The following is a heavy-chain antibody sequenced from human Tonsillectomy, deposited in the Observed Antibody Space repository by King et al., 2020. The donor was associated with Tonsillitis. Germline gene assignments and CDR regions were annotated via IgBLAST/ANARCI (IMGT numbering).Heavy chain of an antibody. V-gene: IGHV4-38-2*01. CDR1: GNSVSSGYY. CDR2: IYHSGST. D-gene: IGHD5-12*01. Sequence: LQLQESGPGLVKPSETLSLTCAVSGNSVSSGYYWGWIRQPPGKGLEWIGSIYHSGSTYSNPSLKSRVTISVDTSKNQFSLKLSSVTAADTAVYYCAQCGLYSGYDLGEYYFDYWGQGTLVTVSS. J-gene: IGHJ4*02. CDR3: AQCGLYSGYDLGEYYFDY.